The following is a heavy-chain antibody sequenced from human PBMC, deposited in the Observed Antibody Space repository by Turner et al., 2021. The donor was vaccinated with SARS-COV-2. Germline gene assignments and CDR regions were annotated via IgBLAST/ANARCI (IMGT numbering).Heavy chain of an antibody. D-gene: IGHD6-13*01. J-gene: IGHJ5*02. Sequence: QLQLQVSGPGLVKPSETLSLTCTVSGGSISSSSYYWGWIRQPPGKGLEWIGSIYYSGSTYYNPSLKSRVTISVDTSKNQFSLKLTSVTAADTAVYFCARHWEVAAAAYLARFDPWGQGTLVTVSS. CDR3: ARHWEVAAAAYLARFDP. V-gene: IGHV4-39*01. CDR1: GGSISSSSYY. CDR2: IYYSGST.